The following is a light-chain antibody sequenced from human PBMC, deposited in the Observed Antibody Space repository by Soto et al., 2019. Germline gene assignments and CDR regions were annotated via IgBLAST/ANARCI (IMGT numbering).Light chain of an antibody. CDR1: QSVLHSSNNKNY. Sequence: DIVMTQSPDSLAVSLGERATINCKASQSVLHSSNNKNYLAWYQQKPGQPPKLLIYWASTRESGVPDRFSGSGSGTDFTLTISSLQAEDVAVYYCQQDYSTPLTFGGGTKVEIK. CDR3: QQDYSTPLT. CDR2: WAS. J-gene: IGKJ4*01. V-gene: IGKV4-1*01.